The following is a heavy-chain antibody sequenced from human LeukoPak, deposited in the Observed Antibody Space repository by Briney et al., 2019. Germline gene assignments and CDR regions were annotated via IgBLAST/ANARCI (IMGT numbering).Heavy chain of an antibody. Sequence: PGRSLRLSCAASGFTFSSYVMHWVRQAPGKGLGWVAVIWYDGSNKYYADSVKGRFTISRDNSKTTLYLQMNSLRAEDTAVYYCARDRGSGLDYWGQGTLVTVSS. D-gene: IGHD3-10*01. J-gene: IGHJ4*02. CDR1: GFTFSSYV. CDR2: IWYDGSNK. V-gene: IGHV3-33*01. CDR3: ARDRGSGLDY.